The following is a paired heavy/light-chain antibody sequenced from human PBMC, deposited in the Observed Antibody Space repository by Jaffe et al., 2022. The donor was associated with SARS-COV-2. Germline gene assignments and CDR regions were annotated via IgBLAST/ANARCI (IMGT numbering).Light chain of an antibody. V-gene: IGKV3-20*01. CDR3: LQYGSSLTWT. CDR2: GTT. J-gene: IGKJ1*01. Sequence: EIVLTQSPATLSLSPGERATVSCRTSQSVSRDFLGWYQQKPGQPPRLLIYGTTNRATDIPDRFSGSGSGTDFTLTISRLEPEDFAVYYCLQYGSSLTWTFGQGTKVEIK. CDR1: QSVSRDF.
Heavy chain of an antibody. CDR2: VHPGDSDS. CDR1: GYRFTDWW. J-gene: IGHJ5*02. CDR3: ARRGHGDGWYTFDP. Sequence: EVQLVQSGAEVKKPGESLKISCEASGYRFTDWWIGWVRQTPGKGLEWMGIVHPGDSDSRYSSSFRGQVTISADKSINTAYLQWDSLEASDSGIYYCARRGHGDGWYTFDPWGQGTLVTVS. D-gene: IGHD6-19*01. V-gene: IGHV5-51*01.